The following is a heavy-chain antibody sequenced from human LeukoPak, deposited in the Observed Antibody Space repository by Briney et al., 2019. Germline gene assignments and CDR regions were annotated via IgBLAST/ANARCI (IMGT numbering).Heavy chain of an antibody. Sequence: SETLSLTCAVSGGSISSTNWWSCVRQPPGKGLEWIGEINHSGSTNYNPSLKSRVTLSVDRSNNQFSLKLSSVTAADTAIYYCARARKENYYDSSGRWFDRWGQGTLVTVSS. CDR3: ARARKENYYDSSGRWFDR. V-gene: IGHV4-4*02. CDR2: INHSGST. J-gene: IGHJ5*02. D-gene: IGHD3-22*01. CDR1: GGSISSTNW.